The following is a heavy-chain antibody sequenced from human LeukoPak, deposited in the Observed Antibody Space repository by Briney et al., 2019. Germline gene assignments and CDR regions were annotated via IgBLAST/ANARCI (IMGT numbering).Heavy chain of an antibody. Sequence: SETLSLTCAVYGGSFSGYYWGWIRQPPGKGLEWIGSIYYSGSTYYNPSLKSRVTILEDTSKIQFSLKVSSVTAADTAVYYCVYASGSLEYFDYWGQGTLVTVSS. CDR2: IYYSGST. CDR1: GGSFSGYY. CDR3: VYASGSLEYFDY. D-gene: IGHD3-10*01. J-gene: IGHJ4*02. V-gene: IGHV4-34*01.